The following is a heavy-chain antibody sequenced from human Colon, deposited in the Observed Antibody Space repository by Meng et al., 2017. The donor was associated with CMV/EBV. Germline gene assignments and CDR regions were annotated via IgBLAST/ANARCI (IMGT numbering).Heavy chain of an antibody. CDR3: AREKYIYGNWYMDV. CDR1: GGSSSIYY. Sequence: QVQLQESGPGLVKPSETLSLTCSVSGGSSSIYYLSWIRQPAGKGLEWIGRIYTTGSANYKPSLRSRLTMSADTSKNEFSLNLSSVTAADSAVYYCAREKYIYGNWYMDVWGRGPLVTVSS. D-gene: IGHD5-18*01. CDR2: IYTTGSA. V-gene: IGHV4-4*07. J-gene: IGHJ2*01.